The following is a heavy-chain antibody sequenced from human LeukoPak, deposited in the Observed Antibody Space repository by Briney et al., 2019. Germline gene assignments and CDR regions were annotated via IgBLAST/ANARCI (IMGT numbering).Heavy chain of an antibody. CDR3: AREGVSGSYEWYFDL. V-gene: IGHV3-33*01. CDR2: IWYDGGNK. CDR1: GFTSSSYG. J-gene: IGHJ2*01. D-gene: IGHD1-26*01. Sequence: GGSLRLSCAASGFTSSSYGMHWVRQAPGKGLEWVAIIWYDGGNKNYADSVKGRFTISRDNSKNTLFLQMNSLRAEDTAVYYCAREGVSGSYEWYFDLWGRGTLVTVSS.